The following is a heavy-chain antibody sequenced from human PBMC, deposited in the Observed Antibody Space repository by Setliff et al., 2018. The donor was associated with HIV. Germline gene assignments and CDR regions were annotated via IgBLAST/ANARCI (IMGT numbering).Heavy chain of an antibody. Sequence: LSLTCTVSGDSITGHYWNWIRQPPGKGLEWIGYIFYTGSTNYNPSLKSRVTISVDTSKKQFFLKLSSVTAADTAVYYCVRGYCSSTTCYDDYYYMDVWGKGSTVTVSS. D-gene: IGHD2-2*01. CDR1: GDSITGHY. J-gene: IGHJ6*03. V-gene: IGHV4-59*11. CDR2: IFYTGST. CDR3: VRGYCSSTTCYDDYYYMDV.